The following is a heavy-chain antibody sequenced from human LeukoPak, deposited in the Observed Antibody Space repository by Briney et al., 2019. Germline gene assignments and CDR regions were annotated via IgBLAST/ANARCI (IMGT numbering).Heavy chain of an antibody. Sequence: GESLKISCQCSGYRFNAYWIAWVRQLPGKGLEWMGIIYPDDSDTRYSPPFQGQVTISADKSVRTAYLQWSSLKASDTAMYYCARPNITSYYDSRGYDAFDVWGQGTMVTVSS. CDR3: ARPNITSYYDSRGYDAFDV. D-gene: IGHD3-22*01. CDR1: GYRFNAYW. V-gene: IGHV5-51*01. CDR2: IYPDDSDT. J-gene: IGHJ3*01.